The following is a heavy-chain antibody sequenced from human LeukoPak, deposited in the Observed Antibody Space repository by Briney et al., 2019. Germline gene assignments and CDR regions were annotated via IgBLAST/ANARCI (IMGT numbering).Heavy chain of an antibody. CDR2: INWNSDIT. CDR1: GFTFDDFG. V-gene: IGHV3-20*04. Sequence: PGGSLRLSCAASGFTFDDFGMSWVRQAPGKGLEWVSGINWNSDITVYADSVKGRFTISRGNAKNSLYLRMNSLRDEDTALYYCSRGYDVLTGSFDYWGQGTLVTVSS. J-gene: IGHJ4*02. D-gene: IGHD3-9*01. CDR3: SRGYDVLTGSFDY.